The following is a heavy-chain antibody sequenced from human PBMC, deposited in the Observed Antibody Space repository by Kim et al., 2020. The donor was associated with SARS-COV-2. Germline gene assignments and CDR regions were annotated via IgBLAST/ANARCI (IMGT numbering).Heavy chain of an antibody. Sequence: ASVKVSCKVSGYTLTELSMHWVRQAPGKGLEWMGGFDPEDGETIYAQKFQGRVTMTEDTSTDTAYMELSSLRSEDTAVYYCATHPRVWAVAGTGNWFDPWGQGTLVTVSS. CDR2: FDPEDGET. CDR3: ATHPRVWAVAGTGNWFDP. CDR1: GYTLTELS. V-gene: IGHV1-24*01. J-gene: IGHJ5*02. D-gene: IGHD6-19*01.